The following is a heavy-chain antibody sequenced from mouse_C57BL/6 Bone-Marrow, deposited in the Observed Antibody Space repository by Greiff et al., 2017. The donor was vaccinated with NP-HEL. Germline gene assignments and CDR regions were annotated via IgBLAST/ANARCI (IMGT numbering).Heavy chain of an antibody. V-gene: IGHV1-5*01. CDR2: IYPGNSDT. CDR3: TRRKGLHYCGSSPWFAY. CDR1: GYTFTSYW. J-gene: IGHJ3*01. Sequence: VQLQQSGTVLARPGASVKMSCKTSGYTFTSYWMHWVKQRPGQGLAWIGAIYPGNSDTSYNQKFKGKAKLTAVTSASTAYMELSSLTNEDSAVYYWTRRKGLHYCGSSPWFAYWGKGTLVTVSA. D-gene: IGHD1-1*01.